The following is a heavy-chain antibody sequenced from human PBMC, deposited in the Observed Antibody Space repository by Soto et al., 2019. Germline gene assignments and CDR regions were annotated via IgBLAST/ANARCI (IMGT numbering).Heavy chain of an antibody. J-gene: IGHJ5*02. Sequence: ASVKVSCKASGYTFTSYGISWVRQAPGQGLEWMGWISAYNGNTNYAQKLQGRVTMTTDTSTSTAYMELRSLRSDDTAVYYCARVDTAMVRARSWFDPWGQGTLVTVSS. CDR2: ISAYNGNT. CDR3: ARVDTAMVRARSWFDP. D-gene: IGHD5-18*01. V-gene: IGHV1-18*04. CDR1: GYTFTSYG.